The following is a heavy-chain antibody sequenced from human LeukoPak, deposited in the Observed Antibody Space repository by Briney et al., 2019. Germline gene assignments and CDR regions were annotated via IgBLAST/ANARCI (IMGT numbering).Heavy chain of an antibody. CDR2: ISYDGSNK. CDR1: GFTFSSYG. Sequence: GRSLRLSCAASGFTFSSYGMHWVRQAPGKGLEWVAVISYDGSNKYYADSVKGRSTISRDNSKNTLYLQMNSLRAEDTAVYYCAKVPAASRYYFDYWGQGTLVTVSS. D-gene: IGHD2-2*01. J-gene: IGHJ4*02. V-gene: IGHV3-30*18. CDR3: AKVPAASRYYFDY.